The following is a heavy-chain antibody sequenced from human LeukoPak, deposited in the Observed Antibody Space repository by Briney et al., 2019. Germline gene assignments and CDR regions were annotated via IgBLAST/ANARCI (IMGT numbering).Heavy chain of an antibody. CDR2: ISSSGTYV. CDR3: ARASSKQLAGYLPDGFDI. J-gene: IGHJ3*02. D-gene: IGHD3-9*01. V-gene: IGHV3-21*01. Sequence: PGGSLTLSCTASGFTFSSYNMNWVRQAPGKGLEWVSSISSSGTYVYYADSVKGRFTISRDTAKHSLCMQMNSLRADDAAVYYCARASSKQLAGYLPDGFDIWGQGTMVTVSS. CDR1: GFTFSSYN.